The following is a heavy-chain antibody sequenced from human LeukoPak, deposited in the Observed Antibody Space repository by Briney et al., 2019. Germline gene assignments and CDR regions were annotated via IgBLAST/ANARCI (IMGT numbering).Heavy chain of an antibody. Sequence: PSETLPLTCSVSGGSVSSGNCYWGWIRQPPGKGLEWIGYIYDSGSTYYNPSLKSRVTISVDTSKNHFSLKLSSVTAADTAVYYCARHPSTPDYWGQGTLVTVSS. J-gene: IGHJ4*02. CDR2: IYDSGST. CDR3: ARHPSTPDY. CDR1: GGSVSSGNCY. V-gene: IGHV4-30-4*01.